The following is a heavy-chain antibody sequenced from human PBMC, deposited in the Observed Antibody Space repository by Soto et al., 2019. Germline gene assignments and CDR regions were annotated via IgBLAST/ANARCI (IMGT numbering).Heavy chain of an antibody. J-gene: IGHJ4*02. CDR3: ARAFTYYYDSSGYYPLDY. D-gene: IGHD3-22*01. V-gene: IGHV4-4*02. CDR2: IYHSGST. Sequence: SETLSLTCAVSGGSISSSNWWRWVRQPPGKGLEWIGEIYHSGSTNYNPSLKSRVTISVDKSKNQFSLKLSSVTAADTAVYYCARAFTYYYDSSGYYPLDYWGQGTLVTVSS. CDR1: GGSISSSNW.